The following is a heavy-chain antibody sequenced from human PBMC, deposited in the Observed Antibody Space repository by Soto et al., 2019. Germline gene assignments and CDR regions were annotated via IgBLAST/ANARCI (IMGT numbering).Heavy chain of an antibody. CDR3: AHSDCSGGSCYSLLGS. Sequence: SGPTLVNPTQTLTLTCTFSGFSLITSGVGVGWIRQPPGKALEWLALIYGDDDKRYSSSLKNRLTITKDTSKNQVVLTMTDMDPVDTATYYCAHSDCSGGSCYSLLGSWGQGTLVTVSS. CDR1: GFSLITSGVG. D-gene: IGHD2-15*01. V-gene: IGHV2-5*02. J-gene: IGHJ5*02. CDR2: IYGDDDK.